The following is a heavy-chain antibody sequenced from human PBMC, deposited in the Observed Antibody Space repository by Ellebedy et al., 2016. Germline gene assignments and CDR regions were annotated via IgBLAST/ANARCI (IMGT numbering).Heavy chain of an antibody. D-gene: IGHD6-13*01. CDR3: ARAGRVSWYDY. V-gene: IGHV3-23*01. CDR2: IGASGGT. CDR1: GFTFSTYT. Sequence: GESLKISXAASGFTFSTYTMAWVRQAPGMGLEWVSDIGASGGTYYADSVRGRFTISRDNSKNTLFLQMSSLRAEDTAIYYCARAGRVSWYDYWGQGTLVTVSS. J-gene: IGHJ4*02.